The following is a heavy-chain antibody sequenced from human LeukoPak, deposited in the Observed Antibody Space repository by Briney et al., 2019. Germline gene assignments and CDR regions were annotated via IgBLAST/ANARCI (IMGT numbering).Heavy chain of an antibody. D-gene: IGHD3-10*01. CDR1: GFTFSSYG. Sequence: PGGTLRLSCAASGFTFSSYGMSWVRQAPRKGLDWVSAISNSGANTYYADSVKGRFTISRDNSKNTLYLQMNSLRAEDTAVYYCARRGSGGREVILHNDYWGQGTLVTVSS. J-gene: IGHJ4*02. CDR2: ISNSGANT. CDR3: ARRGSGGREVILHNDY. V-gene: IGHV3-23*01.